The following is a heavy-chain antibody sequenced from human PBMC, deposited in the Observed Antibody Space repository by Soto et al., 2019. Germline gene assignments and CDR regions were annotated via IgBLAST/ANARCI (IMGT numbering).Heavy chain of an antibody. V-gene: IGHV3-73*01. CDR2: IRSKTNNYVT. J-gene: IGHJ4*02. Sequence: VGSLRLSCVGSGFTFSAAAIHWVRQAPGQGLEWIGRIRSKTNNYVTAYSASVEGRFTLSRDDSRNTTYLEMQSLRVEDTAVYFCTASPYWGQGTLVTVSS. CDR1: GFTFSAAA. CDR3: TASPY.